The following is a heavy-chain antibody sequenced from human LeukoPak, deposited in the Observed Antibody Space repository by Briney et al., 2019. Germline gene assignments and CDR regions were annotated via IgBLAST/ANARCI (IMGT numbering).Heavy chain of an antibody. D-gene: IGHD3-10*01. J-gene: IGHJ2*01. CDR3: ARIWPDL. CDR2: INHSGYT. V-gene: IGHV4-34*01. Sequence: SETLSLTCAVYGESFSGYFWSWIRQPPGKGLEWIGEINHSGYTNYNPSLKSRVTISVDTSKKQFSLKLNSVTAADTAVYYCARIWPDLWGHGTLVTVSS. CDR1: GESFSGYF.